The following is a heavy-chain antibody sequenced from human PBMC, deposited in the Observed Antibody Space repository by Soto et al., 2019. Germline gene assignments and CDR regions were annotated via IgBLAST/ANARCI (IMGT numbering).Heavy chain of an antibody. D-gene: IGHD3-22*01. J-gene: IGHJ4*02. CDR1: GGSFSGYY. V-gene: IGHV4-34*09. CDR2: INYSGST. Sequence: PSETLSLTCAVYGGSFSGYYWSWIRQPPGKGLEWIGDINYSGSTNYNPSLKSRVTISVDTSKNQFSLKLSSVTAADTAVYYCARTDYYDSSGYSLYYYFDYWGQGTLVTVSS. CDR3: ARTDYYDSSGYSLYYYFDY.